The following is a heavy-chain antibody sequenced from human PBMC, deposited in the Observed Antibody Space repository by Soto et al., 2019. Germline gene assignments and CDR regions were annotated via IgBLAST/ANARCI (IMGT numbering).Heavy chain of an antibody. D-gene: IGHD3-22*01. J-gene: IGHJ6*02. CDR2: INHSGST. V-gene: IGHV4-34*01. CDR3: ASWYYYDSSGYRRGMDV. CDR1: GGSFSCYY. Sequence: SETLSLTCAVYGGSFSCYYWSWIRQPPGKGLEWIGEINHSGSTNYNPSLKSRVTISVDTSKNQFSLKLSSVTAADTAVYYCASWYYYDSSGYRRGMDVWGQGTTVTVSS.